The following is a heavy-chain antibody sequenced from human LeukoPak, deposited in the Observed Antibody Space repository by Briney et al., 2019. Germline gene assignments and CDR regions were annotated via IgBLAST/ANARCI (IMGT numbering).Heavy chain of an antibody. Sequence: PGGSLRLSCAASGFTFSDYAMHWVRQAPGKGLEWVSGISWNSGSIAYADSAKGRFTISRDNAKNSLYLQMNSLRAEDTPVYYCARDEGEEQWLASGYWGQGTLVTVSS. CDR1: GFTFSDYA. CDR3: ARDEGEEQWLASGY. V-gene: IGHV3-9*01. D-gene: IGHD6-19*01. J-gene: IGHJ4*02. CDR2: ISWNSGSI.